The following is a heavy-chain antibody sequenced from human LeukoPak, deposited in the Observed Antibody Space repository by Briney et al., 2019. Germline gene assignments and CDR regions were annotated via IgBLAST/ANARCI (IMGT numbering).Heavy chain of an antibody. CDR1: GLTFSKSW. CDR2: IKEDGSEK. D-gene: IGHD3-10*02. V-gene: IGHV3-7*01. CDR3: ATYVRGDFDY. Sequence: PGGSLRLSCAASGLTFSKSWMSWVRQAPGQGLEWVAAIKEDGSEKDYVDSVKGRFTISRDNAKNSLYLQMNSLRAEDTAVYYCATYVRGDFDYWGQGTLVTVSS. J-gene: IGHJ4*02.